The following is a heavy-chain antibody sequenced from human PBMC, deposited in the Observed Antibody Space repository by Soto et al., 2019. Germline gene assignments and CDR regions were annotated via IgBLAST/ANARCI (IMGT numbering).Heavy chain of an antibody. V-gene: IGHV4-31*03. J-gene: IGHJ5*01. Sequence: QVQLQESGPGLVKPSQTLSLTCTVSGRPVSSGGYYWTWIRQFPGKGLEWIGYIYHIGSPSYNPSVKSRLSMSLDASKNLLSLNLTSVTAADTAIYYCVSDRALDSSGHWFDSWGQGTLVTVSS. D-gene: IGHD6-19*01. CDR1: GRPVSSGGYY. CDR2: IYHIGSP. CDR3: VSDRALDSSGHWFDS.